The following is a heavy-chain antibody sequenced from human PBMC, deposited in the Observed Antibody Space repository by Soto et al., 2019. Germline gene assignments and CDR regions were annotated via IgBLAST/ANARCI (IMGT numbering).Heavy chain of an antibody. J-gene: IGHJ4*02. CDR2: IWYDGSNK. V-gene: IGHV3-33*01. CDR3: ARAGIAVAGPPDY. CDR1: GFTFGSYG. Sequence: SGGSLRLSCAASGFTFGSYGMHWVRQAPGKGLEWVAVIWYDGSNKYYADSVKGRFTISRDNSKNTLYLQMNSLRAEDTAVYYCARAGIAVAGPPDYWGQGTLVTVSS. D-gene: IGHD6-19*01.